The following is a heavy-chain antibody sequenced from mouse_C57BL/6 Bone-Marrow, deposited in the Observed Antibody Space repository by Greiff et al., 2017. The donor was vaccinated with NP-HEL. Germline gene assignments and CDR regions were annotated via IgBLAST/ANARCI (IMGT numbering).Heavy chain of an antibody. Sequence: QVQLQQSGAELVKPGASVKISCKASGYAFSSYWMNWVKERPGKGLEWIGQIYPGDGDTKYNGKFKGKATLTADKSSSTAYMQVSSLTSEDSAVNVWARGEYGGSRFGYAMDYWGQGTSVTVSA. CDR3: ARGEYGGSRFGYAMDY. J-gene: IGHJ4*01. CDR2: IYPGDGDT. V-gene: IGHV1-80*01. CDR1: GYAFSSYW. D-gene: IGHD1-1*01.